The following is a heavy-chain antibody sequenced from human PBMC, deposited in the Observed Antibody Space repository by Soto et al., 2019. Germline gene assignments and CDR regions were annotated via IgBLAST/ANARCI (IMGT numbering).Heavy chain of an antibody. D-gene: IGHD2-8*01. Sequence: AASVKVYCRASGYSFTDYHIHWVRQAPGQVLEWLGRINPKSGGTSTAQKFQGWVTMTTDTSISTASMELTRLTSDDTAIYYCARGDSTDCSNGVCSFFYNHDMDVWGQGTTVTVSS. V-gene: IGHV1-2*04. CDR3: ARGDSTDCSNGVCSFFYNHDMDV. CDR2: INPKSGGT. J-gene: IGHJ6*02. CDR1: GYSFTDYH.